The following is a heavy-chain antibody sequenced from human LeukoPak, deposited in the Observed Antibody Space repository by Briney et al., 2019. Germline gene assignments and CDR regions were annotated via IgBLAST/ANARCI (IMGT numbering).Heavy chain of an antibody. Sequence: PGGSLRLSCAAPGFTFRSYGMHWVRQAPGKGLEWVAVIWYDGSNKYYADSVKGRFTISRANSKNTLYLQMNSLRAEDTAVYYCARDPYGSGSTSFDIWGQGTMVTVSS. V-gene: IGHV3-33*01. CDR3: ARDPYGSGSTSFDI. D-gene: IGHD3-10*01. CDR1: GFTFRSYG. J-gene: IGHJ3*02. CDR2: IWYDGSNK.